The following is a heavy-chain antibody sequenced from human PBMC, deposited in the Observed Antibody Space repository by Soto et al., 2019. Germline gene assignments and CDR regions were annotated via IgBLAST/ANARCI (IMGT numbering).Heavy chain of an antibody. CDR2: INHSGST. CDR1: GGSISSSNW. V-gene: IGHV4-4*02. CDR3: ARGRGRWFGELWGYYYYYGMDV. J-gene: IGHJ6*02. D-gene: IGHD3-10*01. Sequence: SETLSLTCAVSGGSISSSNWWSWVRQPPGKGLEWIGEINHSGSTSYNPSLKSRVTISVDTSKNQFSLKLSSVTAADTAVYYCARGRGRWFGELWGYYYYYGMDVWGQGTTVTVSS.